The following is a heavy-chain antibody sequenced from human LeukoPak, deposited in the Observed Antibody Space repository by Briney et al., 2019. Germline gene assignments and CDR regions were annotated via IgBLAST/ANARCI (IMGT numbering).Heavy chain of an antibody. D-gene: IGHD3-22*01. CDR1: GGSISSGDYY. J-gene: IGHJ4*02. V-gene: IGHV4-61*02. Sequence: PSETLSLTCTVSGGSISSGDYYWSWIRQPAGKGLEWIGRIYTSGSTNYNPSLKSRVTMSVDTSKNQFSLKLSSVTAADTAVYYCARASEERYYYDSSGQFDYWGQGTLVTVSS. CDR3: ARASEERYYYDSSGQFDY. CDR2: IYTSGST.